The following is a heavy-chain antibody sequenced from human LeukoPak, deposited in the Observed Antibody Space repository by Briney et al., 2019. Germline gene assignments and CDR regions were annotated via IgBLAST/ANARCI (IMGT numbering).Heavy chain of an antibody. J-gene: IGHJ4*02. D-gene: IGHD3-22*01. CDR3: ARDRYYYDSSGYLFFDY. Sequence: SETLSLTCTVSGGSISSSSYYWGWIRQPPGKGLEWIGSIYYSGSTYYNPSLKSRVTMSVDTSKNQFSLKLSSVTAADTAVYYCARDRYYYDSSGYLFFDYWGQGTLVTVSS. V-gene: IGHV4-39*07. CDR2: IYYSGST. CDR1: GGSISSSSYY.